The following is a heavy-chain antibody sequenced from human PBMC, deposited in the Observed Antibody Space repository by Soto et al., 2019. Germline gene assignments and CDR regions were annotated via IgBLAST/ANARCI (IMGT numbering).Heavy chain of an antibody. D-gene: IGHD3-9*01. J-gene: IGHJ6*03. CDR1: GYSFTSYW. CDR3: ARSRDYYDILTGYNLRYYYMDV. V-gene: IGHV5-51*01. Sequence: LGESLKISCKGSGYSFTSYWIGWVRQMPGKGLEWMGIIYPGDSDTRYSPSFQGQVTISADKSISTAYLQWSSLKASDTAMYYCARSRDYYDILTGYNLRYYYMDVWGKGTTVTVSS. CDR2: IYPGDSDT.